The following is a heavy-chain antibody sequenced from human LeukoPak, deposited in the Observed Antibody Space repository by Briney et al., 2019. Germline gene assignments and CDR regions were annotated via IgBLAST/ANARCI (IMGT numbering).Heavy chain of an antibody. J-gene: IGHJ6*03. Sequence: PGGSLRLSCAASGFTFSASGMHSVRHAPGKGLVWVSRINTDGSSTSYADSVKGRFTISRDNAKNTLYLQMNSLRAEDTAVYYCARGWGHSSGWYSSYYYLDVWGKGTTVTVSS. V-gene: IGHV3-74*01. D-gene: IGHD6-19*01. CDR2: INTDGSST. CDR1: GFTFSASG. CDR3: ARGWGHSSGWYSSYYYLDV.